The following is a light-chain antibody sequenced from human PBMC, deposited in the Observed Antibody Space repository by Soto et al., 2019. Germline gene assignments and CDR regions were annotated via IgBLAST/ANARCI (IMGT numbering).Light chain of an antibody. CDR1: QSVSSY. CDR2: DAS. J-gene: IGKJ4*01. V-gene: IGKV3-11*01. Sequence: EIVLTQSPATLSLSPGERATLSCRASQSVSSYLAWYQQKPGQAPRLLIYDASNRATGIPARSSGSGSGTDFTLTISSLEPEDFAVYYCQQRSNWPPVLTFGGGTKVDI. CDR3: QQRSNWPPVLT.